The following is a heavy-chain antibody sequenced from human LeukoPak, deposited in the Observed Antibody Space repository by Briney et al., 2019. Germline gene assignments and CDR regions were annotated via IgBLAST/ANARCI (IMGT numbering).Heavy chain of an antibody. J-gene: IGHJ3*02. CDR2: ISSSSSTI. Sequence: PGGSLRLSCAASGFTFSSYSMNWVRQAPGKGLEWVSYISSSSSTIYYADSVKGRFTISRDNAKNSLYLQMNSLRAEDTAVYYCARDSSGWYGGKAFDIWGQGTMVTVSS. V-gene: IGHV3-48*01. CDR3: ARDSSGWYGGKAFDI. D-gene: IGHD6-19*01. CDR1: GFTFSSYS.